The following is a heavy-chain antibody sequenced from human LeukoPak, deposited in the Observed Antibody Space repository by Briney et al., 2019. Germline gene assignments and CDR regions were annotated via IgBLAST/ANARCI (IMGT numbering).Heavy chain of an antibody. V-gene: IGHV3-66*02. CDR1: GFTVSSNC. Sequence: GGSLRLSWAASGFTVSSNCMSWVRQAPGKGLEWVSVIYSGGSTYYADFVKGRFTISRDNSKNTLYLQMNSLRAEDTAVYYCARGEGYSVGYWGQGTLVTVSS. CDR3: ARGEGYSVGY. J-gene: IGHJ4*02. CDR2: IYSGGST. D-gene: IGHD4-23*01.